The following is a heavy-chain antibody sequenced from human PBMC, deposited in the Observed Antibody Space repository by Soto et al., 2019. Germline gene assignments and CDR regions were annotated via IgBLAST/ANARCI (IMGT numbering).Heavy chain of an antibody. Sequence: PGGSLRLSCAASGFSFSAYGMHWIRQAPGKGLEWVAGISYDGSNKYYVDSVKGRFTISRDNSKNTLYLQMNTLRAEDTPALYCASERHRYCSGGTCSGVDLWGQGT. CDR2: ISYDGSNK. J-gene: IGHJ5*02. CDR3: ASERHRYCSGGTCSGVDL. CDR1: GFSFSAYG. D-gene: IGHD2-15*01. V-gene: IGHV3-33*01.